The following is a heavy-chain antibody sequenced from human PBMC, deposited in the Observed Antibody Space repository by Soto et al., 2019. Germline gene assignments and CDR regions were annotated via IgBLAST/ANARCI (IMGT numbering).Heavy chain of an antibody. D-gene: IGHD5-12*01. CDR3: ARVAIYDYYYYGMDV. V-gene: IGHV1-18*04. CDR1: GYTFTSYG. Sequence: ASVKVSCKASGYTFTSYGISWVRQAPGQGLEWMGWISAYNGNTNYAQKLQGRVTMTTDTSTSTACMELRSLRSDDTAVYYCARVAIYDYYYYGMDVWGQGTTVTVSS. CDR2: ISAYNGNT. J-gene: IGHJ6*02.